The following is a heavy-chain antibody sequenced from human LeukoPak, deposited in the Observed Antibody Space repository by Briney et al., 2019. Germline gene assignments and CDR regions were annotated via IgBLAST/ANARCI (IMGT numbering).Heavy chain of an antibody. J-gene: IGHJ5*02. CDR1: GGSISSYY. D-gene: IGHD3-3*01. CDR3: ARHQLRFLEWFPFDP. CDR2: IYYSGST. V-gene: IGHV4-59*08. Sequence: SETLSLTCTVSGGSISSYYWSWIRQPPGKGLEWIGYIYYSGSTNYNPSLKSRVTISVDTSKNQFSLKLSSVTAADTAVYYCARHQLRFLEWFPFDPWGQGTLVTVSS.